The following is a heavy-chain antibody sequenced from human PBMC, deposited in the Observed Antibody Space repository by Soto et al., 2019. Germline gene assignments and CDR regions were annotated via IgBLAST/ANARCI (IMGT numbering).Heavy chain of an antibody. Sequence: EVQLVESGGGLVKPGGSLRLSCAASAFTFINAWMTWVRQAPGKGLEWVGRIKSKTDGGTTVYAAPVKGRFTISRDDSKTPLYLQMNSLKTEDTAVYYCTTEERYGDYLKYYYGMDAWGQGTTVTVSS. CDR3: TTEERYGDYLKYYYGMDA. D-gene: IGHD4-17*01. CDR2: IKSKTDGGTT. V-gene: IGHV3-15*01. J-gene: IGHJ6*02. CDR1: AFTFINAW.